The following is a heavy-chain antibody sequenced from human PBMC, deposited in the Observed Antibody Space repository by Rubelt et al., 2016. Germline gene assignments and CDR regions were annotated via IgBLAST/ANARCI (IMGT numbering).Heavy chain of an antibody. CDR1: GGSFSGYY. Sequence: QVQLQQWGAGLLKPSETLSLTCAVYGGSFSGYYWSWIRQPPGKGLEWIGEINHSGSTNYNPSLKSRVTISVDTSKNQFSLRLVAWTAADTAGYYCARKLVVSPIRIWGQGTMVTGSS. CDR3: ARKLVVSPIRI. D-gene: IGHD2-15*01. J-gene: IGHJ3*02. V-gene: IGHV4-34*01. CDR2: INHSGST.